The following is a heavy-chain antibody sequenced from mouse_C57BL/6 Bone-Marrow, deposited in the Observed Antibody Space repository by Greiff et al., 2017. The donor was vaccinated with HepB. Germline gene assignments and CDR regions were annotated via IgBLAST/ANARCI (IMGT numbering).Heavy chain of an antibody. CDR1: GFTFNTYA. CDR3: VRDRGITTVVATEWYFDV. D-gene: IGHD1-1*01. V-gene: IGHV10-3*01. CDR2: IRSKSSNYAT. Sequence: EAGGGLVQPKGSLKLSCAASGFTFNTYAMHWVRQAPGKGLEWVARIRSKSSNYATYYADSVKDRFTISRDDSQSMLYLQMNNLKTEDTAMYYCVRDRGITTVVATEWYFDVWGTGTTVTVSS. J-gene: IGHJ1*03.